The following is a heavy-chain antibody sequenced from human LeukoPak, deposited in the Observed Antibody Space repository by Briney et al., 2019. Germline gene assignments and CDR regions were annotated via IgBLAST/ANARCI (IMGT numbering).Heavy chain of an antibody. D-gene: IGHD3-22*01. V-gene: IGHV1-69*04. J-gene: IGHJ4*02. CDR1: GYTFTSYD. CDR2: IIPILGIA. Sequence: GASVKVSCKASGYTFTSYDINWVRQAPGQGLEWMGRIIPILGIANYAQKFQGRVTITADKSTSTAYMELSSLRSEDTAVYYCARDLNRYYYDSSGDYWGQGTLVTVSS. CDR3: ARDLNRYYYDSSGDY.